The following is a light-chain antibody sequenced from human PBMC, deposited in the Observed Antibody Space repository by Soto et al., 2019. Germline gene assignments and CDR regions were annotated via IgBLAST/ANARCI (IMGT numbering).Light chain of an antibody. CDR3: QLLT. CDR2: GAS. CDR1: QSISSGF. J-gene: IGKJ4*01. V-gene: IGKV3-20*01. Sequence: EVVLTQSPGTLSLSPGERATLSCRASQSISSGFLAWYQQKPGQAPRLLIYGASSRATGIPDRFSGSGSGTDFTLTISRLEPVDSAVYYCQLLTFGGGTKVEIK.